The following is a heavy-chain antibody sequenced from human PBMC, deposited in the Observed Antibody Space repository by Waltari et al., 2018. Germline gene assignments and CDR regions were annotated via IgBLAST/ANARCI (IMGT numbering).Heavy chain of an antibody. V-gene: IGHV3-53*01. Sequence: EVQLVESGGGLIQPGGSLRLSCAVSGFTVSTNYMSWVRQAPGKGLEWVSVIYTGGDTYYADSVKGRFSISRDNSKNTLYLQMNSLRVEDTAIYYCARGWIGTTSLGHDGMDVWGQGP. CDR2: IYTGGDT. D-gene: IGHD4-17*01. CDR3: ARGWIGTTSLGHDGMDV. J-gene: IGHJ6*02. CDR1: GFTVSTNY.